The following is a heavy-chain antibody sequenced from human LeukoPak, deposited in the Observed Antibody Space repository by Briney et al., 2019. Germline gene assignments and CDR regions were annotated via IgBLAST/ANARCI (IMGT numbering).Heavy chain of an antibody. CDR3: ARDPYRIQLWSDYYYYMDV. V-gene: IGHV1-2*02. CDR1: GYTFTGYY. CDR2: TNPNSGGT. D-gene: IGHD5-18*01. J-gene: IGHJ6*03. Sequence: ASVKVSCKASGYTFTGYYMHWVRQAPGQGLEWMGWTNPNSGGTNYAQKFQGRVTMTRDTSISTAYMELSRLRSDDTAVYYCARDPYRIQLWSDYYYYMDVWGKGTTVTVSS.